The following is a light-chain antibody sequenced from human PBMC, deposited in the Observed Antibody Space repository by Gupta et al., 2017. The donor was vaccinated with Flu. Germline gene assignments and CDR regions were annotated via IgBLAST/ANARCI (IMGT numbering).Light chain of an antibody. CDR2: GIT. CDR1: SSDVGHYAY. Sequence: TISCIGSSSDVGHYAYVSWYQQPPDKAPRLIIYGITERPSGVPDRFSGSKSGNTASLAISGLQPEDEAHYYCCSYAGTFTFVFGGGTKLTVL. J-gene: IGLJ2*01. V-gene: IGLV2-11*03. CDR3: CSYAGTFTFV.